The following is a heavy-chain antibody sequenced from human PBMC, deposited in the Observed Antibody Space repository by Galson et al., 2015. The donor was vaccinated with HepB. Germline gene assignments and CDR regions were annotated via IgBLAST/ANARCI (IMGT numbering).Heavy chain of an antibody. CDR2: ISGGGSST. CDR1: GFTFNNYA. J-gene: IGHJ3*02. Sequence: SLRLSCAASGFTFNNYAMNWVRQAPGKGLEWVSGISGGGSSTYYADSVKGRFTISRDNTKNTLYLQMNSLRAEDTAVYYCAKAGYSGSFHDAFDIWGQGTMVTVSS. D-gene: IGHD1-26*01. V-gene: IGHV3-23*01. CDR3: AKAGYSGSFHDAFDI.